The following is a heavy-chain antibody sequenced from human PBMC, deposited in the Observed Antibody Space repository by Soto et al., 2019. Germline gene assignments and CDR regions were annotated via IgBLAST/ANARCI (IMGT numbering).Heavy chain of an antibody. CDR3: ARAYSDAFDI. D-gene: IGHD2-21*01. CDR1: GFTFRYYY. CDR2: ISSSGTGI. J-gene: IGHJ3*02. Sequence: PGGSLRLSCAASGFTFRYYYMTWLRQAPGKGLEWVPYISSSGTGIYYADSVKGRFTISRDNAKNSLYLQMSGLRAEDTAVYYCARAYSDAFDIWGQGTMVTVSS. V-gene: IGHV3-11*01.